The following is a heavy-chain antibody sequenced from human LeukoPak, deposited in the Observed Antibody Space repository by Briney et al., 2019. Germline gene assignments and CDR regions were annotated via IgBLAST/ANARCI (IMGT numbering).Heavy chain of an antibody. CDR1: GYTFTSYD. J-gene: IGHJ6*03. Sequence: GASVKVSCTASGYTFTSYDINWVRQAPGQGLEWMGWMNTNSGNTAYAQKFQGRVTMTRNTSISTAYMELSRLRSEETAVYYCARPSSTGYYRPCYYYYMDAWGKGTAVTVSS. CDR3: ARPSSTGYYRPCYYYYMDA. CDR2: MNTNSGNT. V-gene: IGHV1-8*01. D-gene: IGHD3-9*01.